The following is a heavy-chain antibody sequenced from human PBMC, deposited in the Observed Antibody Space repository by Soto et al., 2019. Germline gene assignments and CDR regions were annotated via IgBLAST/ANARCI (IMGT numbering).Heavy chain of an antibody. CDR2: IYYSGST. Sequence: PSETLSLTCTVSGGSISSYYWSWIRQPPGKGLEWIGYIYYSGSTNYNPSLKSRVTISVDTSKNQFSLKLSSVTAADTAVYYCARGDYHETHWGQGTLVTVSS. J-gene: IGHJ4*02. CDR1: GGSISSYY. V-gene: IGHV4-59*01. D-gene: IGHD3-22*01. CDR3: ARGDYHETH.